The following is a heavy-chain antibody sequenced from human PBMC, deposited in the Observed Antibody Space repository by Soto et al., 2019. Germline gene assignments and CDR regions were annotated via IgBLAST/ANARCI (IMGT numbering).Heavy chain of an antibody. CDR2: ISSSSSYI. CDR1: GFTFSSYS. J-gene: IGHJ4*02. D-gene: IGHD3-22*01. V-gene: IGHV3-21*01. CDR3: ARVHHYYDSSGYYS. Sequence: GGSLRLSCAASGFTFSSYSMNWVRQAPGKGLEWVSSISSSSSYIYYADSVKGRFTISRDNAKNSLYLQMNSLRAEDTAVYYCARVHHYYDSSGYYSWGQGTLVTVSS.